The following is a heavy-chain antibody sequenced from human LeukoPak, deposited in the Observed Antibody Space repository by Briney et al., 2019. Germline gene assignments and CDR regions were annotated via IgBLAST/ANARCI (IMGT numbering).Heavy chain of an antibody. Sequence: PGGSLRLSCAASGFTFHDYAMHWVRQAPGKGLEWVSLISWDGGSTYYADSVKGRFTISRDNSKHSLYLQMNSLTAEDTALYYCAKDSIAVTGTGYIDYWGQGTLVTVSS. CDR2: ISWDGGST. CDR1: GFTFHDYA. V-gene: IGHV3-43D*03. J-gene: IGHJ4*02. CDR3: AKDSIAVTGTGYIDY. D-gene: IGHD6-19*01.